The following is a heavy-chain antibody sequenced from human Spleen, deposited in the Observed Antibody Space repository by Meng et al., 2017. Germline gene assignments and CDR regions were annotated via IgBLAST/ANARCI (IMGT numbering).Heavy chain of an antibody. CDR2: INPNSGDT. D-gene: IGHD3-16*02. CDR1: GYTFTGYY. V-gene: IGHV1-2*04. Sequence: QVHLVHSGGEVKKPGASVNGSCKASGYTFTGYYMHWVRQATGQGLEWVGWINPNSGDTHYAQKLQGWVTMTRDTSIDTAYMELGRLKSDDTAVYYCARGLLGFAGVIAADSWGQGTLVTVSS. CDR3: ARGLLGFAGVIAADS. J-gene: IGHJ4*02.